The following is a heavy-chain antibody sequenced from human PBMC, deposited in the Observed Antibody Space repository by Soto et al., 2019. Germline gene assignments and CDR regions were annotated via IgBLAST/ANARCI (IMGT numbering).Heavy chain of an antibody. J-gene: IGHJ4*02. CDR3: ARDVPGIAAAGTKDSFDY. D-gene: IGHD6-13*01. CDR2: ISAYNGNT. CDR1: GYTFTSYG. Sequence: WASVKVSCKASGYTFTSYGISWVRQAPGQGLEWMGWISAYNGNTNYAQKLQGRVTMTTDTSTSTAYMELRSLRSDDTAVYYCARDVPGIAAAGTKDSFDYWGQGTLVTVSS. V-gene: IGHV1-18*01.